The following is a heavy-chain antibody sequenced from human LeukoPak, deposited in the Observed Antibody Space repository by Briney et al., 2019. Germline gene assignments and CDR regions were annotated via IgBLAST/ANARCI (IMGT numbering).Heavy chain of an antibody. CDR1: GFTVSSSY. J-gene: IGHJ3*02. Sequence: GGSLRLSXAASGFTVSSSYMSWVRQAPGKGLEWVSVIYSGGSTYYADSVKGRFTISRDNSKNTLYLQMNSLRAEDTAVYYCARVSPSDAFDIWGQGTMVTVSS. CDR3: ARVSPSDAFDI. CDR2: IYSGGST. V-gene: IGHV3-66*02.